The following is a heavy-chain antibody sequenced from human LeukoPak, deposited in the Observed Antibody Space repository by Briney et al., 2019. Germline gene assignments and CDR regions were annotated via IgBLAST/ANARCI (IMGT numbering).Heavy chain of an antibody. CDR1: GFTVSSNY. CDR2: IYSGGTT. J-gene: IGHJ3*02. V-gene: IGHV3-66*04. Sequence: GGSLRLSCAASGFTVSSNYISWVRQAPGKGLEWVSVIYSGGTTYYADSVKGRFNISRDNSKNTLYLQMNSLRVEDTAVYYCASQSTPVLPFDIWGQGTMVTVSS. CDR3: ASQSTPVLPFDI.